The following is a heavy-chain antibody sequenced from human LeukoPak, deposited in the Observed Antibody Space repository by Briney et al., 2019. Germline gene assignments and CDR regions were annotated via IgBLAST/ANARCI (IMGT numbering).Heavy chain of an antibody. D-gene: IGHD4-17*01. J-gene: IGHJ6*02. Sequence: SETLSLTCTVSGGSISSYYWSWIRQPPGKGLEWIGYIYYSGSTNYNPSLKSRVTISVDTSKNQFSLKLGSVTAADTAVYYCAREKTSTAPLVDVWGQGTTVTVSS. CDR1: GGSISSYY. CDR3: AREKTSTAPLVDV. CDR2: IYYSGST. V-gene: IGHV4-59*01.